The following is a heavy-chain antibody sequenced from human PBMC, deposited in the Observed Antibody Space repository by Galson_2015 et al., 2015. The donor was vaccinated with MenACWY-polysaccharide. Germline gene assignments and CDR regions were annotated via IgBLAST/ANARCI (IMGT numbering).Heavy chain of an antibody. D-gene: IGHD3-22*01. CDR3: ASSTTYDSSGGAFDI. J-gene: IGHJ3*02. CDR2: IYYSGST. Sequence: ETLSLTCTVSGGSISSYYWSWIRQPPGKGLEWIGYIYYSGSTNYNPSLKSRVTISVDTSKNQFSLKLSSVTAADTAVYYCASSTTYDSSGGAFDIWGQGTMVTVSS. CDR1: GGSISSYY. V-gene: IGHV4-59*01.